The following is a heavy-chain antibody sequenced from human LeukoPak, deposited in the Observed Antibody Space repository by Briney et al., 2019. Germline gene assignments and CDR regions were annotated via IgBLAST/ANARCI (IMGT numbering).Heavy chain of an antibody. CDR3: AKDVHASSGYYLDY. CDR1: GFTFRGYA. CDR2: ITNNGGST. Sequence: GGSLRLSCAASGFTFRGYAMKWVRPAPGKGLEWVSAITNNGGSTYYADSVKGRFTISRDNSKNTLYLQMNSLRAEDTAIYYCAKDVHASSGYYLDYWGQGTLVTVSS. D-gene: IGHD3-22*01. J-gene: IGHJ4*02. V-gene: IGHV3-23*01.